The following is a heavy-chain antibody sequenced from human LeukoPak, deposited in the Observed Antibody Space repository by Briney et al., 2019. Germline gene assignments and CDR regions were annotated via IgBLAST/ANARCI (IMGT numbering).Heavy chain of an antibody. CDR1: GFIFSSTW. CDR3: TTAIEDYFDNSGYYYFDY. D-gene: IGHD3-22*01. V-gene: IGHV3-15*01. J-gene: IGHJ4*02. Sequence: GGSLRLSCAASGFIFSSTWMSWVRQAPGRGLERVGRIKSKTDGGTTDSAAPVKGRFIISRDDSKNTLYLQMNSLKTEDTAVYYCTTAIEDYFDNSGYYYFDYWGQGTLVTVSS. CDR2: IKSKTDGGTT.